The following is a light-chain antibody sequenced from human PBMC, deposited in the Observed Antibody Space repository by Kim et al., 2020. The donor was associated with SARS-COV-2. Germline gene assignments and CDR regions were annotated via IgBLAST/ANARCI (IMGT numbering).Light chain of an antibody. CDR2: RDE. Sequence: SYELTQPPSLSVSPGQTAKITCSGDKLKQKCACWYQQKPGQSPVAVIYRDENRPSGVPERFSGSKSGNTDTLTISETQPMDEADYYCQVLDKSVGQFGGG. J-gene: IGLJ2*01. CDR3: QVLDKSVGQ. CDR1: KLKQKC. V-gene: IGLV3-1*01.